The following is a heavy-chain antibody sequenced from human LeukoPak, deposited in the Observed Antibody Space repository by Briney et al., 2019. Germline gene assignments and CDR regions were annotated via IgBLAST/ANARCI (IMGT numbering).Heavy chain of an antibody. J-gene: IGHJ4*02. CDR1: GGSISSYS. Sequence: SETLSLTCSVSGGSISSYSCSWIRQPPGKGLEWIGYIYYSGSTNYNPSLKSRVTISVDTSKNHFSLTLSSVTAADTAVYYCARVGGGSYYRHVDYCREGILVTVSS. D-gene: IGHD1-26*01. V-gene: IGHV4-59*01. CDR2: IYYSGST. CDR3: ARVGGGSYYRHVDY.